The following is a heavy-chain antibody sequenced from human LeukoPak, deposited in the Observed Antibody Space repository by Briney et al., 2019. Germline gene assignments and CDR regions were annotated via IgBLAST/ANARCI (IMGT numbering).Heavy chain of an antibody. CDR3: KRYYYDATYDY. CDR2: IRSKAYGGTT. J-gene: IGHJ4*02. CDR1: GFIFGDYA. Sequence: PGGSLRLSRTTSGFIFGDYAMTWVRQAPGKGLEWVGFIRSKAYGGTTEYAASVKGRFTISRDDSKSIAYLQMNSLKTEDTAVYYCKRYYYDATYDYCGQGTLVTVSS. V-gene: IGHV3-49*04. D-gene: IGHD3-22*01.